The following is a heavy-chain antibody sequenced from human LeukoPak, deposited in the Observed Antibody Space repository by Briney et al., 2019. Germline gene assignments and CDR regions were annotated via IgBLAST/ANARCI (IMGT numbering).Heavy chain of an antibody. D-gene: IGHD5-12*01. CDR1: GYTFTGYY. J-gene: IGHJ4*02. Sequence: ASVKVSCKASGYTFTGYYMHWVRQAPGQGLEWMGRIIPILGIANYAQKFQGRVTITADKFTSTAYMELSSLRSEDTAVYYCARDSSGYDYTTVGLDWGQGTLVTVSS. CDR2: IIPILGIA. CDR3: ARDSSGYDYTTVGLD. V-gene: IGHV1-69*04.